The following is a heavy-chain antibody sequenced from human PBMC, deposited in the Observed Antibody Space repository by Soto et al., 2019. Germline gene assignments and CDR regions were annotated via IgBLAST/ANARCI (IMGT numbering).Heavy chain of an antibody. Sequence: ASVKVSCKASGYTFTSYYMHWVRQAPGQGLEWMGIINPSGGSTSYAQKFQGRATMTRDTSTSTVYMELSSLRSEDTAVYYCAREIAVAEGRGYWGQGTLVNVSS. CDR2: INPSGGST. CDR3: AREIAVAEGRGY. V-gene: IGHV1-46*01. J-gene: IGHJ4*02. D-gene: IGHD6-19*01. CDR1: GYTFTSYY.